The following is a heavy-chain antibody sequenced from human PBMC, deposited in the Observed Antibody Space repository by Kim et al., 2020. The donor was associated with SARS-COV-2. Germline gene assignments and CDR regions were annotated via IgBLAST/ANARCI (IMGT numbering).Heavy chain of an antibody. CDR2: ISYDGSNK. V-gene: IGHV3-30-3*01. CDR1: GFTFSSYA. D-gene: IGHD6-13*01. CDR3: ARGQGSSWYWFDP. J-gene: IGHJ5*02. Sequence: GGSLRLSCAASGFTFSSYAMHWVRQAPGKGLEWVAVISYDGSNKYYADSVKGRFTISRDNSKNTLYLQMNSLRAEDTAVYYCARGQGSSWYWFDPWGQGTLVTVSS.